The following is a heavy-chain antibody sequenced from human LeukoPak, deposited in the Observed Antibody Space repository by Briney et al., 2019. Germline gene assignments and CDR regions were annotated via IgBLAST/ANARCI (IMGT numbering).Heavy chain of an antibody. D-gene: IGHD6-19*01. CDR1: GGTFSSYA. CDR3: AKGWYSSGWYEGNFDY. J-gene: IGHJ4*02. V-gene: IGHV1-69*13. Sequence: SVKVSCKASGGTFSSYAISWVRQAPGQGLEWMGGIIPIFGTANYAQKFQGRVTITADESTSTAYMELSSLRAEDTALYYCAKGWYSSGWYEGNFDYWGQGTLVTVSS. CDR2: IIPIFGTA.